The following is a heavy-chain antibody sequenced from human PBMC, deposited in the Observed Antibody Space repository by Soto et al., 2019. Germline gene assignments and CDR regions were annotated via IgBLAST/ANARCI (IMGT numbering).Heavy chain of an antibody. Sequence: QVQLVQSGAEVKKTGSWVKVSCKASGGTFSSYAISWVRQAPGQGLEWMGGIIPISDTTNYAQKFQGRVTITADESTSTAYMELSSLRSEDTAVYYCARSQGSSTSLEIYDYYYYGMDVWGQGTTVTVSS. CDR3: ARSQGSSTSLEIYDYYYYGMDV. D-gene: IGHD2-2*01. J-gene: IGHJ6*02. V-gene: IGHV1-69*01. CDR2: IIPISDTT. CDR1: GGTFSSYA.